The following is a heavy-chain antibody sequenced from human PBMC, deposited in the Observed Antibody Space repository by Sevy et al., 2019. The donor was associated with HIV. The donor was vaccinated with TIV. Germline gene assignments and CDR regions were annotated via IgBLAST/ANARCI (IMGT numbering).Heavy chain of an antibody. CDR3: AKDGYTTVTTYYYYYYMDV. CDR2: ISGSGGST. J-gene: IGHJ6*03. D-gene: IGHD4-17*01. Sequence: GRSLRLSCAASGFTFSSYAMSWVRQAPGKGLEWVSAISGSGGSTYYADSVKGRFTISRDNSKNTLYLQMNSLRAEDTAVYYCAKDGYTTVTTYYYYYYMDVWGKGTTVTVSS. CDR1: GFTFSSYA. V-gene: IGHV3-23*01.